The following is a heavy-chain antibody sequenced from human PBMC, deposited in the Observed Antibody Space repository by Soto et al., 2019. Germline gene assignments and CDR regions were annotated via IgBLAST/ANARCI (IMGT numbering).Heavy chain of an antibody. J-gene: IGHJ3*02. Sequence: GASVKVSCKASGYTFTSYGISWVRQAPGQGLEWMGRISPNNGIANYAQKLQGRVTMTADKSTSTAYMELSSLRSEDTAVYYCARGNRIEAFDIWGQGTMVTV. CDR3: ARGNRIEAFDI. CDR1: GYTFTSYG. CDR2: ISPNNGIA. V-gene: IGHV1-18*01. D-gene: IGHD2-15*01.